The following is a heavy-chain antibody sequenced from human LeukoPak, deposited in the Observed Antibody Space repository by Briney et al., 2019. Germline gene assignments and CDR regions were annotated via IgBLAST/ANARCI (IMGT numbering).Heavy chain of an antibody. J-gene: IGHJ5*02. Sequence: SETLSLTCTVSGGSISKNSYFWNWLRQPAGKGLEWLGRVYNDGDTKYNPSLKSRLTMSIDTSKNEFYLKLSSVTAADTAVYYCARFTPQGYGWGGYNRFDPWGQGTLVTVSS. D-gene: IGHD3-16*01. CDR2: VYNDGDT. CDR3: ARFTPQGYGWGGYNRFDP. CDR1: GGSISKNSYF. V-gene: IGHV4-61*02.